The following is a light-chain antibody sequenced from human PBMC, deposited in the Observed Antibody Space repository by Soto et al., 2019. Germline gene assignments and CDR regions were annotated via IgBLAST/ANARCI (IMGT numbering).Light chain of an antibody. J-gene: IGKJ5*01. Sequence: EIVLTQSPGTLSLSPGERATLSCRASQSIRSNYLAWYQQKPGQAPRFLIYGAFSRATGIPDRFSGSGSGTDFTLTIGRLEPQDSAMYYCKQYVISVTCGQGKRLEIK. CDR3: KQYVISVT. CDR1: QSIRSNY. CDR2: GAF. V-gene: IGKV3-20*01.